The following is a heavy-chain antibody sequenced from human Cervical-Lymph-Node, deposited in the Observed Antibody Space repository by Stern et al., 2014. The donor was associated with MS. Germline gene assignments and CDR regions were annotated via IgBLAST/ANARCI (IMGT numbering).Heavy chain of an antibody. Sequence: VQLVESGPGLVRPSDTLSLTCDVSGASMSNYYWSWIRQSPGKGLEWLGFIYFRGDPNYTPSLKSRIDMSIDTSRTHFSLRLSSVTAADTAIYYCARHVSCSRSCHWGDYFDFWGQGILVTVSS. CDR3: ARHVSCSRSCHWGDYFDF. J-gene: IGHJ4*02. CDR1: GASMSNYY. CDR2: IYFRGDP. D-gene: IGHD2-15*01. V-gene: IGHV4-59*08.